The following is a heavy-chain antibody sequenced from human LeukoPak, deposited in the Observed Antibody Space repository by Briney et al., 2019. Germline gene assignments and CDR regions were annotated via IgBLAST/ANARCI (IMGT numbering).Heavy chain of an antibody. D-gene: IGHD6-19*01. V-gene: IGHV4-34*01. CDR2: INHSGST. CDR3: ARGRKQWLVLHWFDP. J-gene: IGHJ5*02. Sequence: PSETLSLTCAVYGGSFSGYYWSWIRQPPGKGLGWIGEINHSGSTNYNPSLKSRVTISVDTSKNQFSLKLSSVTAADTAVYYCARGRKQWLVLHWFDPWGQGTLVTVSS. CDR1: GGSFSGYY.